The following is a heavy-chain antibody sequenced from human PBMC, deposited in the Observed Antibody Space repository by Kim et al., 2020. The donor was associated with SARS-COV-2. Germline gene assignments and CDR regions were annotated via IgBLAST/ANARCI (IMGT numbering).Heavy chain of an antibody. V-gene: IGHV3-73*01. CDR2: KANSYAT. CDR3: GAFDI. Sequence: KANSYATAYAASVKGRFTISRDDSKNTAYLQMNSLKTEDTAVYYCGAFDIWGQGTMVTVSS. J-gene: IGHJ3*02.